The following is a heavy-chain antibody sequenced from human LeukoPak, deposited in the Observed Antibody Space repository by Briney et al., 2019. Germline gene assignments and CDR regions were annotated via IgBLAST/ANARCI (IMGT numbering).Heavy chain of an antibody. D-gene: IGHD6-19*01. CDR2: IYPGDSDT. J-gene: IGHJ5*02. Sequence: GESLKISCKGSGYSFTSYWIGWVRQMPGKGLEWMGIIYPGDSDTRYSPSFQGQVTISADKSISTAYLQWSNLKASDTAMYYFARRIALAGYNWFDPWGQGTLITVSS. CDR1: GYSFTSYW. CDR3: ARRIALAGYNWFDP. V-gene: IGHV5-51*01.